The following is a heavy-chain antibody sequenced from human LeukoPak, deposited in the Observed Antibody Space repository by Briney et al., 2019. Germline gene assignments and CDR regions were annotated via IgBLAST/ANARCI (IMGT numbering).Heavy chain of an antibody. V-gene: IGHV4-59*12. CDR2: IYYSGST. CDR3: AGGSASDY. CDR1: GGSISSYY. J-gene: IGHJ4*02. D-gene: IGHD2-15*01. Sequence: SETLSLTCTVSGGSISSYYWSWIRQPPGKGLEWIGYIYYSGSTNYNPSLKSRVTISVDTSKNQFSLKLSSVTAADTAVYYCAGGSASDYWGQGTLVTVSS.